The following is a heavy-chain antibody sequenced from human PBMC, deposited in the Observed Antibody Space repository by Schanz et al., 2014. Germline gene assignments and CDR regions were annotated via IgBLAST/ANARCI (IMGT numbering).Heavy chain of an antibody. CDR3: ARGPDYGSGSYSSY. CDR1: GFTFSSYG. D-gene: IGHD3-10*01. V-gene: IGHV3-33*01. J-gene: IGHJ4*02. CDR2: IWYDGSNK. Sequence: QVQLVESGGGVVQPGRSLRLSCAASGFTFSSYGMHWVRQAPGKGLEWVAVIWYDGSNKYYADSVKGRFTISRDNSKNTLYLQMNSLRAEDTAVYYCARGPDYGSGSYSSYWGQGTLVTVSS.